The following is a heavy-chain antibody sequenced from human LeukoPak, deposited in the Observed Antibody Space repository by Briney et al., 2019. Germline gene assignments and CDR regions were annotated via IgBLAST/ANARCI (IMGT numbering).Heavy chain of an antibody. Sequence: GGSLRLSCAVSGFTVSANYMSWVRQAPGKGLEWVSVISGSGTTTYYADSVKGRFTISRDNSKKTLYLQMNSLRAEDTAVYYCAKDVAYSSTWYPFDYWGQGTLVTVSS. V-gene: IGHV3-23*01. CDR1: GFTVSANY. CDR2: ISGSGTTT. J-gene: IGHJ4*02. CDR3: AKDVAYSSTWYPFDY. D-gene: IGHD6-13*01.